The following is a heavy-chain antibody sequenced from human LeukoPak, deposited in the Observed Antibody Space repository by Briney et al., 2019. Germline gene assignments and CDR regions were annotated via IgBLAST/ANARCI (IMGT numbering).Heavy chain of an antibody. Sequence: GGSLRLSCAASGFTFSSYGMHWVRQAPGKGLEWVAVISYDGSNKYYADSVKGRFTISRDNSKNSLYLQMNSLRAEDTAVYYCALGSYGTPFDYWGQGTLVTVSS. J-gene: IGHJ4*02. V-gene: IGHV3-30*03. CDR1: GFTFSSYG. D-gene: IGHD5-18*01. CDR2: ISYDGSNK. CDR3: ALGSYGTPFDY.